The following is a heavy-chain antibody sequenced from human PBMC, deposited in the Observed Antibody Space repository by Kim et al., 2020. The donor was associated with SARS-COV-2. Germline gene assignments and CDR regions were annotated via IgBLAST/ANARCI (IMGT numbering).Heavy chain of an antibody. V-gene: IGHV4-59*01. Sequence: YKPALQSRITISVATSKNQFSLRLRSVTTADTAVYYCARISVVGAPTFDYWGQGALVTVSS. CDR3: ARISVVGAPTFDY. D-gene: IGHD1-26*01. J-gene: IGHJ4*02.